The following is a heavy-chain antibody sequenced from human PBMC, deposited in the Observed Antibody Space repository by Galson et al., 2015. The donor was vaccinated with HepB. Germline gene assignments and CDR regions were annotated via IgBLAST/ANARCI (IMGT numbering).Heavy chain of an antibody. J-gene: IGHJ3*02. CDR3: ARSQWELPALDI. V-gene: IGHV7-4-1*02. CDR1: GYSFTNYA. CDR2: INTNTGNP. D-gene: IGHD1-26*01. Sequence: SVKVSCKASGYSFTNYAIHWVRQAPGQGLEWMAWINTNTGNPTYAQGFTGRFVFSLDTSVSRAHLQISSLKVEDTAIYYCARSQWELPALDIWGRGTMVTVSS.